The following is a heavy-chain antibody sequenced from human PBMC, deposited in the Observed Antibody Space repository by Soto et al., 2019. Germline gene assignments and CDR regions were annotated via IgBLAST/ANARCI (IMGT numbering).Heavy chain of an antibody. CDR3: AKVLIAVALSHGMDV. V-gene: IGHV3-23*01. CDR1: GFTFSSYA. CDR2: ISGSGGST. D-gene: IGHD6-19*01. J-gene: IGHJ6*02. Sequence: GGSLRLSCAASGFTFSSYAMSWVRQAPGKGLEWVSAISGSGGSTYYADSVEGRFTISRDNSKNTLYLQMNSLRAEDTAVYYCAKVLIAVALSHGMDVWGQGTTVTVSS.